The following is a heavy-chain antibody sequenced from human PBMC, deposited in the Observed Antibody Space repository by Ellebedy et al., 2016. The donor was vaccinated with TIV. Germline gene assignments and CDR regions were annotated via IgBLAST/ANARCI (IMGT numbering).Heavy chain of an antibody. CDR1: IGTISTYY. J-gene: IGHJ3*02. V-gene: IGHV4-59*08. D-gene: IGHD5-24*01. CDR2: ISYSGST. Sequence: MPSETLSLTCTVSIGTISTYYWSWIRQAPGKGLEWIAYISYSGSTDYNPSLKSRVTMSVDTSKNQFSLKLNSVTAADTAVYYCARRNGFDAFDIWGQGTIVTVSS. CDR3: ARRNGFDAFDI.